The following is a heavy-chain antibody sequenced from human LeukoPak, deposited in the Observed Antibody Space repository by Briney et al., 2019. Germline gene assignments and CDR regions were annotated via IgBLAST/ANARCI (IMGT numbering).Heavy chain of an antibody. V-gene: IGHV4-34*01. CDR2: INHSGST. Sequence: SETLSLTCAVYGGSFSGYYWSWIRQPPGKGLEWIGEINHSGSTNYNPSLKSRVTISVDTSKNQFSLKLSSVTAADTAVHYCARDYYDSSGYFNWGQGTLVTVSS. CDR1: GGSFSGYY. D-gene: IGHD3-22*01. J-gene: IGHJ4*02. CDR3: ARDYYDSSGYFN.